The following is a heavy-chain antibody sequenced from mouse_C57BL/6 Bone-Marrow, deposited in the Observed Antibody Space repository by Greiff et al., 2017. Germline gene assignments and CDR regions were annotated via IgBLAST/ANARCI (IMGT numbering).Heavy chain of an antibody. CDR2: IDPETGGT. V-gene: IGHV1-15*01. CDR1: GYTFTDYE. Sequence: QVQLQQSGAELVRPGASVTLSCKASGYTFTDYEMHWVKQTPVHGLEWIGAIDPETGGTAYNQKFKGKAILTADKSSSTAYMELRSLTSEDSAVYYCTRRRNGGYYARDYWGQGTSGTVSA. J-gene: IGHJ4*01. CDR3: TRRRNGGYYARDY.